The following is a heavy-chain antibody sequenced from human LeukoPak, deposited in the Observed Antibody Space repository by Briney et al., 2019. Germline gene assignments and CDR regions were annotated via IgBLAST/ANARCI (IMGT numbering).Heavy chain of an antibody. CDR2: INAGNGNT. V-gene: IGHV1-3*01. CDR3: ARDRWWEPTDFSFDY. D-gene: IGHD1-26*01. J-gene: IGHJ4*02. CDR1: GYTFTSYA. Sequence: ASVKVSCKASGYTFTSYAMHWVGQAPGQRLEWMGWINAGNGNTKYSQKFQGRVTITRDTSASTAYMELSSLRSEDTAVYYCARDRWWEPTDFSFDYWGQGTLVTVSS.